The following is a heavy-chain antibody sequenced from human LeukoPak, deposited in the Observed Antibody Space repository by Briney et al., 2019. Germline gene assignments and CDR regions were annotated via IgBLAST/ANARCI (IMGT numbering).Heavy chain of an antibody. J-gene: IGHJ4*02. CDR2: IYTSGST. V-gene: IGHV4-4*09. CDR1: GGSISGYY. CDR3: ARTGDGGTKN. Sequence: SETLSLTCTVSGGSISGYYWSWIRQPPGKGLEWIGYIYTSGSTNYNPSLKSRVTISVDTSKNQFSLKLSSVTAADTAVYYCARTGDGGTKNWGQGTLVTVSS. D-gene: IGHD4-23*01.